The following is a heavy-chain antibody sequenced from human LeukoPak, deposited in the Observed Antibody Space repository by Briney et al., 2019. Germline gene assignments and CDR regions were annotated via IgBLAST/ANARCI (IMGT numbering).Heavy chain of an antibody. Sequence: GGSLRLSCAASGFTFSSYAMHWVRQAPGKGLEWVAVISYDGSNKYYADSVKGRFTISRDNSKNTLYLQMNSLRAEDTAVYYCARSVWLVGRPLDYWGQGTLVTVSS. D-gene: IGHD6-19*01. CDR1: GFTFSSYA. V-gene: IGHV3-30-3*01. CDR3: ARSVWLVGRPLDY. CDR2: ISYDGSNK. J-gene: IGHJ4*02.